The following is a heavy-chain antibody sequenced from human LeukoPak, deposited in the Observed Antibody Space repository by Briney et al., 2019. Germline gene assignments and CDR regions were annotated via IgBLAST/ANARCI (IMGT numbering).Heavy chain of an antibody. CDR2: IYYSGST. V-gene: IGHV4-59*01. Sequence: SETLSLTCTVSGGSISSYYWGWIRQPPGKGLEWIGYIYYSGSTNYNPSLKSRVTISVDTSKNQFSLKLSSVTAADTAVYYCATAYCSGGSCYFFDYWGQGTLVTVSS. CDR3: ATAYCSGGSCYFFDY. J-gene: IGHJ4*02. CDR1: GGSISSYY. D-gene: IGHD2-15*01.